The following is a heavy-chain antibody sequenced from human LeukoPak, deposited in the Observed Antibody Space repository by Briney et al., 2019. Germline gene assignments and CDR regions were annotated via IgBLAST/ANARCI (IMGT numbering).Heavy chain of an antibody. J-gene: IGHJ4*02. CDR1: GCTFTSYG. Sequence: ASVKVSCKASGCTFTSYGISWVRQAPGQGLEWMGWINPNGGGTNYAQKFQGRVTVTRDTSINTAYMELSSLRSDDTALYYCAGGITGGDYWGQGTLVTVSS. CDR3: AGGITGGDY. D-gene: IGHD1-14*01. V-gene: IGHV1-2*02. CDR2: INPNGGGT.